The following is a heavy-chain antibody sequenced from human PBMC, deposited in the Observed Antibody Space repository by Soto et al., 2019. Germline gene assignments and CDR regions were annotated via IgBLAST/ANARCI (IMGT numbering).Heavy chain of an antibody. CDR3: ARTDLKLRGLDY. D-gene: IGHD1-7*01. CDR1: GYTFTSYG. J-gene: IGHJ4*02. CDR2: ISGYNGKT. Sequence: QVQLVQSGTEVRKPGASVKVSCKASGYTFTSYGINWVRQAPGQGLEWMGWISGYNGKTDYVQRLQDRVTMTTDTSTRTAYMELRNLRSDDSAVYYCARTDLKLRGLDYWGQGTLVTVSS. V-gene: IGHV1-18*01.